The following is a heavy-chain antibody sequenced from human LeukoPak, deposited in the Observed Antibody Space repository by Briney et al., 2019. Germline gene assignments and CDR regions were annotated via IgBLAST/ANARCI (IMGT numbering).Heavy chain of an antibody. CDR1: GFTFSSYA. D-gene: IGHD2-2*01. Sequence: GGSLRLSCAASGFTFSSYAMSWVRQAPGKGLVWVSRVNTDGSSTSYADSVKGRFTISRGNAKNTLYLQMNSLRAEDTAVYFCARDYCSSTSCHAFDIWGQGTIVTVSS. J-gene: IGHJ3*02. CDR3: ARDYCSSTSCHAFDI. CDR2: VNTDGSST. V-gene: IGHV3-74*01.